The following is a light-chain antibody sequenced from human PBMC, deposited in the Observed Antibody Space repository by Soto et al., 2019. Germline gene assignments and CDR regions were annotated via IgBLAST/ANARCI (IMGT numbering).Light chain of an antibody. Sequence: EIVLTQSPGTLSLSPGERASLSCRASQSVSGEKLAWYQQKPGQAPRLLIFGASGRATGIPERFSGSGSGTDFSLTISRLEPEDSAVYYCQQYGSSLLTFGGGTKVEIK. V-gene: IGKV3-20*01. CDR3: QQYGSSLLT. CDR2: GAS. J-gene: IGKJ4*01. CDR1: QSVSGEK.